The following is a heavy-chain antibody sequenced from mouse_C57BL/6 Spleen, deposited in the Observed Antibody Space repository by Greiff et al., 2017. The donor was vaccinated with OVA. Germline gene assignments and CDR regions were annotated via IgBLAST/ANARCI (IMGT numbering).Heavy chain of an antibody. CDR3: ARSGDY. Sequence: QVQLQQPGAELVKPGASVKLSCKASGYTFTSYWMQWVKQRPGQGLEWIGEIAPSDSYTKYNQKFKGKATLTVDTSSSTAYMQLSSLTSEDSAVYYCARSGDYWGQGTTLTVSS. CDR1: GYTFTSYW. J-gene: IGHJ2*01. V-gene: IGHV1-50*01. CDR2: IAPSDSYT.